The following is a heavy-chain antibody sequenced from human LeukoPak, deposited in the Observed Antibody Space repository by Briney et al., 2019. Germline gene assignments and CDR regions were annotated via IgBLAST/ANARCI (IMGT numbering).Heavy chain of an antibody. D-gene: IGHD1-26*01. J-gene: IGHJ5*02. CDR2: IYHSVRT. V-gene: IGHV4-4*02. CDR3: ARVGHNWFDP. Sequence: SETLSLTCAGSGGSISSPNWWTWVRQPPGKGLEWIGEIYHSVRTNSNPSLESRVIMSVDKSKNQFSLKSTSVTAADTAVYYCARVGHNWFDPWGQGTLVTVSS. CDR1: GGSISSPNW.